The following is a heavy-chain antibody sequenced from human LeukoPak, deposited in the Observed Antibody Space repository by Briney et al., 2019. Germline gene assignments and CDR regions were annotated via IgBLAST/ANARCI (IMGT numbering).Heavy chain of an antibody. J-gene: IGHJ4*02. CDR2: ISSTSSIT. D-gene: IGHD1-7*01. CDR3: ARGDNWNYGIDY. V-gene: IGHV3-48*01. Sequence: GSLRLSCAASGLSFSIYTMNWVRQAPGKGLEWVSYISSTSSITYYADSVQGRFTISRDNAENSLYLQMNSLRAEDTAVYYCARGDNWNYGIDYWGQGTLVTVSS. CDR1: GLSFSIYT.